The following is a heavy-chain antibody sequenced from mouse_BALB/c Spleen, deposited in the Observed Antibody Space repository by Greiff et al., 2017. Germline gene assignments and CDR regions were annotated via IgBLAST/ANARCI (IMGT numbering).Heavy chain of an antibody. V-gene: IGHV5-6-5*01. CDR2: ISSGGST. D-gene: IGHD1-1*01. J-gene: IGHJ3*01. CDR3: ARNGSSYGWFAY. Sequence: EVMLVESGGGLVKPGGSLKLSCAASGFTFSSYAMSWVRQTPEKRLEWVASISSGGSTYYPDSVKGRFTISRDNARNILYLQMSSLRSEDTAMYYCARNGSSYGWFAYWGQGTLVTVSA. CDR1: GFTFSSYA.